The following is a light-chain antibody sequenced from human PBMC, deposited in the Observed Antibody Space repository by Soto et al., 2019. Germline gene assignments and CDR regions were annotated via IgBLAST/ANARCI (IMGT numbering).Light chain of an antibody. CDR1: SANIGAAYN. Sequence: QSVLTQPPSVSGAPGQRVTISCTGSSANIGAAYNVDWYQQLPGTAPKLLIYGNNNRPSGVPARFSGSKSGTSASLAIAGLQGGDEGDYYCHLYDSRPGGYVFAAGTKAIVL. CDR2: GNN. J-gene: IGLJ1*01. V-gene: IGLV1-40*01. CDR3: HLYDSRPGGYV.